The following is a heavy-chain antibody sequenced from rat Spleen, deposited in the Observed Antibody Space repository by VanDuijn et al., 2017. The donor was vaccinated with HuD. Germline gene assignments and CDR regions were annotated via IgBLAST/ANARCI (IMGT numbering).Heavy chain of an antibody. CDR1: GLSLTSNS. Sequence: QVQLTESGPGLVQPSQTLSLTCTVSGLSLTSNSVSWIRQPPGKGLEWVSSISNDGGTTYYPDSVKGRFTISRDNAENTVYLQMNSLQTEDTATYYCARDAHRDSYAPGDYWGQGFMVTVSS. D-gene: IGHD1-12*01. CDR3: ARDAHRDSYAPGDY. J-gene: IGHJ2*01. CDR2: ISNDGGT. V-gene: IGHV2-47*01.